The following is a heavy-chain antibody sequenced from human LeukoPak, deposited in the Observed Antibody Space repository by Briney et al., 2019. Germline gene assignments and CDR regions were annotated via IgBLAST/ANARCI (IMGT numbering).Heavy chain of an antibody. Sequence: GGSLRLSCAASGLTFSSYWMSWVRQAPGKGLEWVANIRQDGSEKYYVDSVKGRFTISRDNAKNSLYLQMNSLRAEDTAVYYCARDGIAAAGIGLDYWGQGTLVTVSS. J-gene: IGHJ4*02. CDR2: IRQDGSEK. D-gene: IGHD6-13*01. V-gene: IGHV3-7*01. CDR3: ARDGIAAAGIGLDY. CDR1: GLTFSSYW.